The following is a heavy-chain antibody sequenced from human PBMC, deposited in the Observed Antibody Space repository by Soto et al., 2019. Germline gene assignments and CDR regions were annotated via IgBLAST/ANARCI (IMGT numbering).Heavy chain of an antibody. J-gene: IGHJ6*02. CDR3: ARDKERYFDWLPHYYYYGMDV. Sequence: SVKVSCKASGGTFSIYAISCVLQSPLQWLDWMGGIIPIFGTANYAQKFQGRVTITADESTSTAYMELSSLRSEDTAVYYCARDKERYFDWLPHYYYYGMDVWGQGTTVTVSS. CDR1: GGTFSIYA. CDR2: IIPIFGTA. V-gene: IGHV1-69*13. D-gene: IGHD3-9*01.